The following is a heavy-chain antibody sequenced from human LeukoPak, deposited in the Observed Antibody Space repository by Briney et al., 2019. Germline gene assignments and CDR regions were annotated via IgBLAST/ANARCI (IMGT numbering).Heavy chain of an antibody. Sequence: GGSLRLSCAASGFTFSSYAMHWVRQAPGKGLEYVSGISNNGGSTYYANSVKGRFTISRDNSKNTVYLQMGSLRAEDMAVYYCARDGSPYYYDNSGYYPVDYWGQGTLVTVSS. J-gene: IGHJ4*02. CDR2: ISNNGGST. CDR1: GFTFSSYA. V-gene: IGHV3-64*01. CDR3: ARDGSPYYYDNSGYYPVDY. D-gene: IGHD3-22*01.